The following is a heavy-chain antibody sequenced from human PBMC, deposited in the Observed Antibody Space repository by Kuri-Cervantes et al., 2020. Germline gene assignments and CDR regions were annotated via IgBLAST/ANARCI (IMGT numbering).Heavy chain of an antibody. J-gene: IGHJ2*01. CDR1: GYTFTYRY. V-gene: IGHV1-69*13. CDR2: IIPIFGTA. D-gene: IGHD4-17*01. Sequence: SVKVSCKASGYTFTYRYLHWVRQAPGQGLEWMGGIIPIFGTANYAQKFQGRVTITADESTSTAYMELSSLRSEDTAVYYCARNYGDYVAYWYFDLWGRGTLVTVSS. CDR3: ARNYGDYVAYWYFDL.